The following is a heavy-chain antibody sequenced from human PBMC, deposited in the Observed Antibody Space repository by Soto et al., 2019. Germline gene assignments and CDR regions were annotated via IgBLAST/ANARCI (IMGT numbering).Heavy chain of an antibody. CDR2: LWYDGSNK. D-gene: IGHD5-12*01. CDR3: ARNREYSGSGGFYYGMDV. Sequence: QVQLAESGGGVVQPGRSLRLSCVASGFTFSGYGMHWVRQAPGKGLEWGSVLWYDGSNKYYADSVKGRFTISRDESRNTLYLQMTRLRAEDTAVYFCARNREYSGSGGFYYGMDVWGQGTTVTVSS. J-gene: IGHJ6*02. V-gene: IGHV3-33*01. CDR1: GFTFSGYG.